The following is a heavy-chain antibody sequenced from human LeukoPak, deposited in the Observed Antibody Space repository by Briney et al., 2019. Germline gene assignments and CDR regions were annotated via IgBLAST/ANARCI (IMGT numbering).Heavy chain of an antibody. CDR3: ARDRDGDYVGSYYGMDV. J-gene: IGHJ6*02. D-gene: IGHD4-17*01. Sequence: GASVKVSCKASGYTFTSYYMHWVRQAPGQGLEWMEIINPSGGSTSYAQKFQGRVTMTRDTSTSTVYMELSSLRSEDTAVYYCARDRDGDYVGSYYGMDVWGQGTTVTVSS. CDR2: INPSGGST. CDR1: GYTFTSYY. V-gene: IGHV1-46*01.